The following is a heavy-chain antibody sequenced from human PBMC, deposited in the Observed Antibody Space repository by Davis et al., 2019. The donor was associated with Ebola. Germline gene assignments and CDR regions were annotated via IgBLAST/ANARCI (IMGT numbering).Heavy chain of an antibody. CDR2: ISYDGSNK. J-gene: IGHJ4*02. CDR3: TTLGDIAVAEDFFDY. CDR1: GFTFSSYA. D-gene: IGHD6-19*01. Sequence: GESLKISCAASGFTFSSYAMHWVRQAPGKGLEWVAVISYDGSNKYYADSVKGRFTISRDNSKNTLYLQMNSLRAEDTAVYYCTTLGDIAVAEDFFDYWGQGTLVTVSS. V-gene: IGHV3-30-3*01.